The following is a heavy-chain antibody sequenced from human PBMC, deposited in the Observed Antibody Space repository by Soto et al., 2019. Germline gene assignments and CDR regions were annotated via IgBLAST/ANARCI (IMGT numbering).Heavy chain of an antibody. V-gene: IGHV4-31*03. CDR3: ARGRRGDGDHLDY. D-gene: IGHD4-17*01. CDR1: GGSISSGGYY. Sequence: QVQLQESGPGLVKPSQTLSLTCTVSGGSISSGGYYWSWIRQHPGKGLEWIGYIYYSGSTYYNPSLTSRVTISVDTSKNQFSLKLSSVTAADTAVYYCARGRRGDGDHLDYWGQGTLVTVSS. J-gene: IGHJ4*02. CDR2: IYYSGST.